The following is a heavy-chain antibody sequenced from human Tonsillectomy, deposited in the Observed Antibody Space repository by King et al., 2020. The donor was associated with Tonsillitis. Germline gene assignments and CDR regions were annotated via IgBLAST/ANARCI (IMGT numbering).Heavy chain of an antibody. CDR2: IDPSDSYT. V-gene: IGHV5-10-1*03. J-gene: IGHJ4*02. CDR3: ARHQGQLADY. CDR1: GYSFTSYW. Sequence: VQLVESGVEVKKPGESLRISCKGSGYSFTSYWISWVRQMPGKGLEWMGRIDPSDSYTNSSPSFQGHVTISADKSISTAYLQWSSLKASDTAMYYCARHQGQLADYWGQGTLVTVSS. D-gene: IGHD6-6*01.